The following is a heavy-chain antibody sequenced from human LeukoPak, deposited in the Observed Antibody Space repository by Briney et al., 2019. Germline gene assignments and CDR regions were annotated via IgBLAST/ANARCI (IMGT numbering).Heavy chain of an antibody. V-gene: IGHV4-59*12. CDR1: GGSISSYY. CDR3: ARSSYYDFWSGYYYFDY. D-gene: IGHD3-3*01. Sequence: SETLSLTCTVSGGSISSYYWSWIRQPPGKGLEWIGYIYYSGSTNYNPSLKSRVTISVDTSKNQFSLKLSFVTAADTAVYYCARSSYYDFWSGYYYFDYWGQGTLVTVSS. J-gene: IGHJ4*02. CDR2: IYYSGST.